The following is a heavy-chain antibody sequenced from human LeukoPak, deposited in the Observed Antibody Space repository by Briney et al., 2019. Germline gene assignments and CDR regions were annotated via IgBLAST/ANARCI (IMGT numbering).Heavy chain of an antibody. J-gene: IGHJ6*02. Sequence: GGSLRLSCAASTFTLSTYSMNWVRQAPGKGLEWVAIIWHDGSNKHYVDSVKGRFTISRDNSKNTLYLQMNSLRAEDTAVYYCARAPGLDNSSWYHGGYYYYYYGMDVWGQGTTVTVSS. V-gene: IGHV3-30*04. D-gene: IGHD6-13*01. CDR3: ARAPGLDNSSWYHGGYYYYYYGMDV. CDR2: IWHDGSNK. CDR1: TFTLSTYS.